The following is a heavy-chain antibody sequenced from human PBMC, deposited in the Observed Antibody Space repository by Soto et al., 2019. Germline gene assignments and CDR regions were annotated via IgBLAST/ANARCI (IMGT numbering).Heavy chain of an antibody. CDR3: ARGVKNDYVWGSYRYIPYGMDV. D-gene: IGHD3-16*02. J-gene: IGHJ6*02. Sequence: SVKVSCKASGGTFSSYAISWVRQAPGQGLEWMGGIIPIFGTANYAQKFQGRVTITADESTSTAYMELSSLRSEDTAVYYCARGVKNDYVWGSYRYIPYGMDVWGQGTTVTVS. V-gene: IGHV1-69*13. CDR1: GGTFSSYA. CDR2: IIPIFGTA.